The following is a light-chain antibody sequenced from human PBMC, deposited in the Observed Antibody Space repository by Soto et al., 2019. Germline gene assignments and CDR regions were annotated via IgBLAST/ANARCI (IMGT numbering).Light chain of an antibody. CDR2: KVS. CDR3: MQGTHWPPYT. V-gene: IGKV2-30*01. J-gene: IGKJ2*01. Sequence: DVVMTQSPLSLPVTLGQPASISCRSSQSLAYSDGNTYLNWFQQRPGQSPRRLIYKVSNRDSGXPXRYXGRGSGTDFTLKISRVEAEDVGVYYCMQGTHWPPYTFGQGTKLEIK. CDR1: QSLAYSDGNTY.